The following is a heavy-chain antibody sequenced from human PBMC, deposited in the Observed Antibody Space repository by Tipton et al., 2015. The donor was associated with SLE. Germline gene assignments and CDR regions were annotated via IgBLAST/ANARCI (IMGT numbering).Heavy chain of an antibody. CDR3: ARGGWELSFDY. J-gene: IGHJ4*02. Sequence: TLSLTCAVSGYSISSGYFWSWIRQPPGKGLEWIGYIYDSESTNYNSSLESRVTISVDTSRSQFSLTLRSVTAADTAVYYCARGGWELSFDYWGRGTLVTVSS. CDR1: GYSISSGYF. D-gene: IGHD1-26*01. V-gene: IGHV4-61*01. CDR2: IYDSEST.